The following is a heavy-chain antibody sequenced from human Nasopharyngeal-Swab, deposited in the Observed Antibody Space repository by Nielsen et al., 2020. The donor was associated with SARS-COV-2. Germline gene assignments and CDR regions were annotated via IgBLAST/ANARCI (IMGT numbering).Heavy chain of an antibody. J-gene: IGHJ6*03. V-gene: IGHV4-34*01. CDR1: GGSFSGYY. CDR2: INHSGST. D-gene: IGHD5-18*01. CDR3: ARGGYSYGSALAWYMDV. Sequence: SETLSLTCAVYGGSFSGYYWSWIRPPPGKGLEWIGEINHSGSTNYNPSLKSRVTISVDTSKNQFSLKLSSVTAADTAVYYCARGGYSYGSALAWYMDVWGKGTTVTVSS.